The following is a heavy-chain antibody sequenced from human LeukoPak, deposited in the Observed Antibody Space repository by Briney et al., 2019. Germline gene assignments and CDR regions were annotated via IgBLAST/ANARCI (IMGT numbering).Heavy chain of an antibody. D-gene: IGHD2-2*01. J-gene: IGHJ6*02. V-gene: IGHV3-23*01. CDR1: GFTFSSYA. Sequence: PGGSLRLSCVVSGFTFSSYATTWVRQAPGKGLESVSSISSGGGSTYYADSVKGRFTISRDNSKNTLYLQMNSLRAEDTAVFYCARDSPSATYLHYALDVWGQGTTAIVSS. CDR2: ISSGGGST. CDR3: ARDSPSATYLHYALDV.